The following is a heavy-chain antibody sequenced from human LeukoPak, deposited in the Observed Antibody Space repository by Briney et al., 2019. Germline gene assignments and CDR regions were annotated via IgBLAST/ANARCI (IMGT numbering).Heavy chain of an antibody. J-gene: IGHJ6*03. CDR1: GDSVSSNSAA. Sequence: SQTLSLTCAISGDSVSSNSAAWNWIRQSPSRGLEWLGRTYYRSKWYNDYAVSVKSRITINPDTSKNQFSLQLNSVTPEDTAVYYCARAVYDYVWGSYRPPDYMDVWGKGTTVTVSS. D-gene: IGHD3-16*02. CDR2: TYYRSKWYN. V-gene: IGHV6-1*01. CDR3: ARAVYDYVWGSYRPPDYMDV.